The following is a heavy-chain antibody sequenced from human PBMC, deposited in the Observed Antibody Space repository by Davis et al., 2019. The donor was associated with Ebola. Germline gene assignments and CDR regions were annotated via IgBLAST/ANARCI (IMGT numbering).Heavy chain of an antibody. CDR3: ARVVPNDSRRYEGRFDP. Sequence: ASVKVSCKASGYTFTGYYMHWVRQAPGQGLEWMGWINPNSGGTNYAQKFQGRVTMTRDTSISTAYMELSRLRSDDTAVYYCARVVPNDSRRYEGRFDPWGQGTLVTVSS. CDR2: INPNSGGT. J-gene: IGHJ5*02. D-gene: IGHD3-22*01. V-gene: IGHV1-2*02. CDR1: GYTFTGYY.